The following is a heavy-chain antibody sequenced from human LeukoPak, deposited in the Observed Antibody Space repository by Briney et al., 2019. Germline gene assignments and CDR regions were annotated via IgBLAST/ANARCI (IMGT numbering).Heavy chain of an antibody. V-gene: IGHV1-2*07. CDR2: INPNSGGT. CDR3: ARAFSLYYMDV. CDR1: GYTFTCYY. Sequence: GASVKVSCKASGYTFTCYYMHWVRQAPGQGLQWMGWINPNSGGTNYAYKFQGRVTMTRDTSISTAYMELSRLRSDDTAVYYCARAFSLYYMDVWGKGTTVTVSS. J-gene: IGHJ6*03.